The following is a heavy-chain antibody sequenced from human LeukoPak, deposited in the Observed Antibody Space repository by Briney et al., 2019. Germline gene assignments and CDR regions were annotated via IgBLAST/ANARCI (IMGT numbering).Heavy chain of an antibody. CDR2: ISGIGGRT. D-gene: IGHD6-19*01. Sequence: GGSLRLSCAAAGFTFSSYAMSWVRQAPGKGREWVSAISGIGGRTYYADSVKGRLTISRDNSKNPLYLKMNSLRAEDTAVYYCAKAYTSGWSPRYQGFDPSGQGTLVTASS. CDR3: AKAYTSGWSPRYQGFDP. V-gene: IGHV3-23*01. CDR1: GFTFSSYA. J-gene: IGHJ5*02.